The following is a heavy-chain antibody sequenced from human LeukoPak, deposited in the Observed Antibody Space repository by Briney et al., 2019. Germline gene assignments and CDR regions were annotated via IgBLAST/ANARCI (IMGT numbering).Heavy chain of an antibody. CDR3: ARRNYYYGMDV. V-gene: IGHV4-59*08. J-gene: IGHJ6*02. CDR1: GGSISTYY. CDR2: IYHSGST. Sequence: SETLSLTCTVSGGSISTYYWNWIRQPPGKGLEWIGYIYHSGSTNYNPSLQSRVTISVDTSKNQFSLNLTSVTAADTAVYYCARRNYYYGMDVWGQGTTVTVSS.